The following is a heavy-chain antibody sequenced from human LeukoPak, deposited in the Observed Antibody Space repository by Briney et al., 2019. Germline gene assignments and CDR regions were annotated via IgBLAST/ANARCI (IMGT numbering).Heavy chain of an antibody. D-gene: IGHD3-10*01. Sequence: SETLSLTCAVYDESFSGYYCSWIRQPPRKGLEWIGEIDHSGSTNYNPSLLSRVTISVDTSKNQFSLKVSSVSVADTAVYYCARGNRPYGEHEAFDIWGHGATVTVSP. CDR1: DESFSGYY. CDR3: ARGNRPYGEHEAFDI. V-gene: IGHV4-34*01. CDR2: IDHSGST. J-gene: IGHJ3*02.